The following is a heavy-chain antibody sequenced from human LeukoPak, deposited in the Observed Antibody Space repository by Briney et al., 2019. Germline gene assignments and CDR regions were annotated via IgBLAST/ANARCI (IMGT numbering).Heavy chain of an antibody. CDR3: AREALAAAYDI. D-gene: IGHD6-13*01. V-gene: IGHV1-69*04. J-gene: IGHJ3*02. CDR1: GGTFSSYA. Sequence: ASVKVSCKASGGTFSSYAISWVRQAPGQGLEWMGRIIPILGIANYAQKFRGRVTITADKSTSTAYMELSSLRSEDTAVYYCAREALAAAYDIWGQGTMVTVSS. CDR2: IIPILGIA.